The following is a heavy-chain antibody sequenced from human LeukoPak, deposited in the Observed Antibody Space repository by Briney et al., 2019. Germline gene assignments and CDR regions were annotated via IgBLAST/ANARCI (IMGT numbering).Heavy chain of an antibody. Sequence: SETLSLTCTVSGGSVSRYYWSWVRQPPGKGLEWIGYIYYSGSTNYNPSLKSRVTISVDTSKNQFSLKLSSVTAADTAVYYCARSRDYGDNFDYWGQGTLVTVSS. CDR1: GGSVSRYY. CDR3: ARSRDYGDNFDY. V-gene: IGHV4-59*02. CDR2: IYYSGST. J-gene: IGHJ4*02. D-gene: IGHD4-17*01.